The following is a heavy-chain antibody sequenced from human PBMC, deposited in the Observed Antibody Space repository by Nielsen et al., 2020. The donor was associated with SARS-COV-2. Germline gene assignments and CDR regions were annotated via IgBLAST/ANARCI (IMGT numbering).Heavy chain of an antibody. Sequence: GGSLRLSCVASGFTFSTSGMHWVRQAPGKGLEWVAFISYDGTKTQYIDSVKDRFAISRDNSKSTLYLQMNSLRPEDTAVYYCAKVHSTGFNWFDPWGQGTLVTVSS. CDR3: AKVHSTGFNWFDP. CDR2: ISYDGTKT. D-gene: IGHD3-9*01. CDR1: GFTFSTSG. V-gene: IGHV3-30*19. J-gene: IGHJ5*02.